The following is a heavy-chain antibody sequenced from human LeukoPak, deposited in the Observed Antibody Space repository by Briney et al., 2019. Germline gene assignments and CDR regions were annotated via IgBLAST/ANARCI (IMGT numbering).Heavy chain of an antibody. D-gene: IGHD5-12*01. CDR2: INAANGNR. CDR3: AREGGLRGYELPLDY. Sequence: ASVKVSCKASGYTFARYAIHWVRQAPGQRLEWMGWINAANGNRKYSQKFLGSVTIARDTSANTAYMELTSLRSEDTAVYYCAREGGLRGYELPLDYWGQGTLVTASS. CDR1: GYTFARYA. J-gene: IGHJ4*02. V-gene: IGHV1-3*01.